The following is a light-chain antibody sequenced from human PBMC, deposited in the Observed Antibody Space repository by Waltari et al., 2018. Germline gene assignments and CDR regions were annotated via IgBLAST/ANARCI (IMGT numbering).Light chain of an antibody. Sequence: QLVLTQSPSASASLGASVKPPRTLRSGHSSYANARHHQQPEQGPRYLMKVNSDGSHKKGDGIPYRFSGSSSGTERYLSISSLQSEDEADYYCQTWGTGIQVFGGGTKLTVL. V-gene: IGLV4-69*01. CDR1: SGHSSYA. J-gene: IGLJ2*01. CDR3: QTWGTGIQV. CDR2: VNSDGSH.